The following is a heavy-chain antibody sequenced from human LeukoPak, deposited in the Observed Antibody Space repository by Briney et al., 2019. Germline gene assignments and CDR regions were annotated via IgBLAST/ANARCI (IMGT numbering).Heavy chain of an antibody. J-gene: IGHJ4*02. V-gene: IGHV3-23*01. Sequence: GGSLRLSCAASGFTFDDYAMHWVRQVPGKGLEWVSGIIGGGGSTYYADSVKGRFTISGDNSRNTLFLQMNSLRAEDTAVYYCARDRWGYSYGGDWGQGTLVTVSS. CDR1: GFTFDDYA. D-gene: IGHD5-18*01. CDR2: IIGGGGST. CDR3: ARDRWGYSYGGD.